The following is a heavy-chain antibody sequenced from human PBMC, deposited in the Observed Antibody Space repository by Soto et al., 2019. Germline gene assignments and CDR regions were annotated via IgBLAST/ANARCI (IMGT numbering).Heavy chain of an antibody. CDR3: ARFPPSYDFWSGYQDDY. V-gene: IGHV1-3*01. Sequence: ASVKVSCKASGYTFSTYAIHWVRQAPGQSLEWMGWLNGGTGQTRYSQRFQDRVTITRDTSASTAYMELSSLRSEDTAVYYCARFPPSYDFWSGYQDDYWGQGTLVTVSS. CDR1: GYTFSTYA. D-gene: IGHD3-3*01. CDR2: LNGGTGQT. J-gene: IGHJ4*02.